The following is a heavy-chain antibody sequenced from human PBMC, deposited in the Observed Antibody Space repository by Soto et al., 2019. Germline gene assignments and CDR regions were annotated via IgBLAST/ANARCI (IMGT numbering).Heavy chain of an antibody. CDR1: GGSISSYY. CDR3: ANGGYCSSTSCRAFDI. D-gene: IGHD2-2*01. J-gene: IGHJ3*02. CDR2: IYYSGST. Sequence: SETLSLTCTVSGGSISSYYWSWIRQPPGKVLEWIGYIYYSGSTNYNPSLKSRVTISVDTSNNQFSLKLSSVTVADTALYYCANGGYCSSTSCRAFDIWGQGTMVTVSS. V-gene: IGHV4-59*08.